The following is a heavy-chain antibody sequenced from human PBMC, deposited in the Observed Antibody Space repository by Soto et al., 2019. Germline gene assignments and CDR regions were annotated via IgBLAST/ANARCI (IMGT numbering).Heavy chain of an antibody. CDR1: GYTFTSYA. V-gene: IGHV1-3*05. CDR3: ARAVAVAAEFDY. J-gene: IGHJ4*02. D-gene: IGHD6-19*01. Sequence: QVQLVQSGAEEKKPGASVKVSCKASGYTFTSYAMHWVRQAPGQRLEWMGWINAGNGNTKYSQKFQGRVTITRDTSASTAYMELSSLRSEDTAVYYCARAVAVAAEFDYWGQGTLVTVSS. CDR2: INAGNGNT.